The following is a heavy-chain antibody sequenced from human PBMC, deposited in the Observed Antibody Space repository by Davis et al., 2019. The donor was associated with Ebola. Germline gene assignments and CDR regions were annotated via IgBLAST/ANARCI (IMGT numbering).Heavy chain of an antibody. CDR3: AKDHHSSWYRGNDAFDI. CDR1: GFTFSSYA. D-gene: IGHD6-13*01. J-gene: IGHJ3*02. V-gene: IGHV3-23*01. Sequence: PGGSLRLSCAASGFTFSSYAMSWVRQAPGKGLEWVSAISGSGGSTYYADSVKGRFTISRDNSKNTLYLQMNSLRAEDTAVYYCAKDHHSSWYRGNDAFDIWGQGTMVTVSS. CDR2: ISGSGGST.